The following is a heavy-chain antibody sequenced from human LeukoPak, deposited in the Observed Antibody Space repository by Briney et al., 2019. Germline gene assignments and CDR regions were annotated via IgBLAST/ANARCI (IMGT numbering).Heavy chain of an antibody. CDR1: GYTFTGYY. Sequence: GASVKVSCKASGYTFTGYYMHWVRQAPGQGLEWMGWINPNSGRTNYAQKFQGRVTMTRDTSISTAYMELSRLRSDDTAVYYCARGGIAAAFDYWGQGTLVTVSS. J-gene: IGHJ4*02. V-gene: IGHV1-2*02. CDR2: INPNSGRT. D-gene: IGHD6-13*01. CDR3: ARGGIAAAFDY.